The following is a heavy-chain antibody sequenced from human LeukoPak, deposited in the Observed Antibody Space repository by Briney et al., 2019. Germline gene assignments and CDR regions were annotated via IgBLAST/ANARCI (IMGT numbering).Heavy chain of an antibody. CDR1: GDSVTNDFF. CDR2: FCLGRNT. V-gene: IGHV4-38-2*02. CDR3: ARWASISREPGGFFDH. D-gene: IGHD1-14*01. Sequence: SETLSLTCTVSGDSVTNDFFWGWVRQPPGKELEWIGSFCLGRNTYYRPSLKSRVTISVDTSKNQFSLNLNSVTAADTAVYYCARWASISREPGGFFDHWGQGTLLAVSS. J-gene: IGHJ4*02.